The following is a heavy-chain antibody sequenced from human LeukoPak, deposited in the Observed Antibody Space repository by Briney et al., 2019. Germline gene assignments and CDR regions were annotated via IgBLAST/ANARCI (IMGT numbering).Heavy chain of an antibody. CDR2: IIPILGIA. CDR3: ARDLGPNTMVRGVIMFNLDY. J-gene: IGHJ4*02. V-gene: IGHV1-69*04. D-gene: IGHD3-10*01. CDR1: GGTFSSYA. Sequence: ASVKVSCKASGGTFSSYAISWVRQAPGQELEWMGRIIPILGIANYAQKFQGRVTITADKSTSTAYMELSSLRSEDTAVYYCARDLGPNTMVRGVIMFNLDYWGQGTLVTVSS.